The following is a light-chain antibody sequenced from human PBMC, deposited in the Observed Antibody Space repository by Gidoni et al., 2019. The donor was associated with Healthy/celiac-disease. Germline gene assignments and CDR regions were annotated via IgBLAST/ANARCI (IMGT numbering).Light chain of an antibody. V-gene: IGLV2-14*01. CDR2: DVS. CDR3: SSYTSSSFPVV. J-gene: IGLJ2*01. CDR1: SSDVAGYNY. Sequence: QSALTQPASVSGSPGQSITISCTGTSSDVAGYNYVPWYQQHPGKAPKLMIYDVSNRPSGVSNRFSGSKSGNTASLTISGLQAEDEADYYCSSYTSSSFPVVFGGGTKLTVL.